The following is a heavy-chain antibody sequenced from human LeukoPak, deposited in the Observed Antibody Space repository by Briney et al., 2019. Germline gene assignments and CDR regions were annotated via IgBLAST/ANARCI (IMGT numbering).Heavy chain of an antibody. Sequence: PGGSLRLSCAASGFTFSSYSMNWVRQAPGKGLGWVSSISSSSYIYYADSVKGRFTISRDNAKNSLYLQMNSLRAEDTAVYYCAKDRRYSQDYWGQGTLVTVSS. J-gene: IGHJ4*02. D-gene: IGHD2-15*01. V-gene: IGHV3-21*01. CDR3: AKDRRYSQDY. CDR2: ISSSSYI. CDR1: GFTFSSYS.